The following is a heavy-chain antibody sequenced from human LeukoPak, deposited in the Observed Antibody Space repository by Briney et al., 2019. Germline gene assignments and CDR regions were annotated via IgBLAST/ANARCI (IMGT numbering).Heavy chain of an antibody. CDR2: IFSNDEK. Sequence: ESGPTLVNPTETLTLTCTVSGFSGFSLNTARMGVSWIRQPPGKALEWLAHIFSNDEKSYRTSLKRRLTISKDPSKSQLVLTMTSMDPVDTATYYCARTDYDYVWGSYHPLDQWGQGTLVTVSS. CDR3: ARTDYDYVWGSYHPLDQ. J-gene: IGHJ4*02. D-gene: IGHD3-16*02. CDR1: GFSLNTARMG. V-gene: IGHV2-26*01.